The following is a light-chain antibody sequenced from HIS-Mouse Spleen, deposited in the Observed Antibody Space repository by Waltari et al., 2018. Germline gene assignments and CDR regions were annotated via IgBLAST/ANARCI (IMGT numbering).Light chain of an antibody. CDR1: QSISSW. V-gene: IGKV1-5*03. J-gene: IGKJ1*01. Sequence: DIQMTQSPSTLSASVGDRVTITCRASQSISSWLAWYQKKPGKAPKLLIYTASSLESGVPSRFSGSGSGTEFTLTISSLQPDDFATYYCQQYNSYSRTFGQGTKVEIK. CDR2: TAS. CDR3: QQYNSYSRT.